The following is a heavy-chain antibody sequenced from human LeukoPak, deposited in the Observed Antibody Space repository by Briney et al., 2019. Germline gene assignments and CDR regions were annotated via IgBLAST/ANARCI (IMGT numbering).Heavy chain of an antibody. Sequence: GGSLRLSCAASGFTFSSYSMNWVRQAPGKGLEWVSSISSSSSYIYYADSVKGRFTISRDNAKNSLYLQMNSLRAEDTAVYYCAREIHVAVAGLDHWGQGTLVTVSS. CDR2: ISSSSSYI. CDR3: AREIHVAVAGLDH. J-gene: IGHJ4*02. D-gene: IGHD6-19*01. V-gene: IGHV3-21*01. CDR1: GFTFSSYS.